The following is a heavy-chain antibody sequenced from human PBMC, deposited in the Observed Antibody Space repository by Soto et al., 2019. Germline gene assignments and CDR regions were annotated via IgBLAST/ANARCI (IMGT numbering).Heavy chain of an antibody. CDR2: ISSSGSTI. D-gene: IGHD1-26*01. CDR3: ARDSGSYYYYYGMDV. V-gene: IGHV3-48*03. Sequence: QPGGSLRLSCAASGFTFSSYEMNWVRQAPGKGLEWVSYISSSGSTIYYADSVKGRFTISRDNAKNSLYLQMNSLRAEDTAVYYCARDSGSYYYYYGMDVWGQGTTVTVSS. CDR1: GFTFSSYE. J-gene: IGHJ6*02.